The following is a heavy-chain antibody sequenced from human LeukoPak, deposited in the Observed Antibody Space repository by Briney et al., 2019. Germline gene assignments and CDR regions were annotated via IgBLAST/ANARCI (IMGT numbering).Heavy chain of an antibody. Sequence: SETLSLTCAVSGYSISSGYYWGWIRQPPGKGLEWIGSIYHSGSTYYNPSLKSRVTISVDTSKNQFSLKLSSVTAADTAVYYCASATFDYGGNHDYWGQGTLVTVSS. CDR1: GYSISSGYY. V-gene: IGHV4-38-2*01. CDR3: ASATFDYGGNHDY. D-gene: IGHD4-23*01. CDR2: IYHSGST. J-gene: IGHJ4*02.